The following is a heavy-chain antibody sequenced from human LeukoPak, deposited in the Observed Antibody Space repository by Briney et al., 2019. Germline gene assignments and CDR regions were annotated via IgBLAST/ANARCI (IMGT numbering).Heavy chain of an antibody. J-gene: IGHJ4*02. D-gene: IGHD3-10*01. V-gene: IGHV3-7*01. CDR2: IKQDGSEK. CDR3: AREKHYYGSVVDY. CDR1: GFTFSTHW. Sequence: GGSLRLSCAASGFTFSTHWMSWVRQAPGKGLEWVANIKQDGSEKYYVDSVKGRFTISRDNAKNSLYLQMNSLRVEDTAVYYCAREKHYYGSVVDYWGQGTLVTASS.